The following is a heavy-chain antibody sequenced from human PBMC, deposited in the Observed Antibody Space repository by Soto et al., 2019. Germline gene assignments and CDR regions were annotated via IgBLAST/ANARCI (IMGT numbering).Heavy chain of an antibody. CDR2: ISYDGSDT. CDR3: ARDTYGMDV. J-gene: IGHJ6*02. Sequence: GGSLRLSCAASGFMFSTYAMHWVRQAPGKGLEGLAIISYDGSDTYYADSVKGRFAIPRDNSKNTLYLQRNSLRAEDTAVYYCARDTYGMDVWGQGTTVTGSS. CDR1: GFMFSTYA. V-gene: IGHV3-30*09.